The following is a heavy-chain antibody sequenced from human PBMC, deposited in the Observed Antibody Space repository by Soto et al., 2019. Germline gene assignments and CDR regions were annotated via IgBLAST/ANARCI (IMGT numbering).Heavy chain of an antibody. CDR1: GLTFSNAW. CDR3: TTDGGGGYPHGLFY. CDR2: IRDKIDGGTI. J-gene: IGHJ4*02. D-gene: IGHD1-26*01. Sequence: EVQLVESGGGLVKPGGSLRLSCAASGLTFSNAWMNWVRQAPGKGLEWVGHIRDKIDGGTIDYAAPVKGRFTISRDDSKNTLYLQMNSLKTEDTALYYCTTDGGGGYPHGLFYRGQGTLVTVSS. V-gene: IGHV3-15*01.